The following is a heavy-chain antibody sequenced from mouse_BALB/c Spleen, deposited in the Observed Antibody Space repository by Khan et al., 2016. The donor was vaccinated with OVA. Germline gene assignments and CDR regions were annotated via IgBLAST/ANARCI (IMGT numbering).Heavy chain of an antibody. CDR3: ARVYGGDFDY. CDR2: ISYSGNT. J-gene: IGHJ2*01. V-gene: IGHV3-2*02. CDR1: GYSITSDYA. Sequence: EVQLVESGPGLVKPSQSLSLTCTVTGYSITSDYAWNWIRQFPGNKLEWMGFISYSGNTKYNPSLKSRISMTRDTSKNQFFLQLNSVTPEDTATYYCARVYGGDFDYWGQGTTLIVFS. D-gene: IGHD2-10*02.